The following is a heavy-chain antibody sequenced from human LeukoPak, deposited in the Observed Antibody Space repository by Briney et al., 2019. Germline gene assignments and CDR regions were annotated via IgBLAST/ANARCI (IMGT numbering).Heavy chain of an antibody. CDR1: GFTFSDFY. V-gene: IGHV3-11*01. D-gene: IGHD2-15*01. CDR2: IGISGSVI. Sequence: GGSLRLSCAASGFTFSDFYMNWIRQAPGKGLEWVSYIGISGSVIYYADSVKGRFTISRDNAKNSLYLQMNSLRAEDTAVYYCTSRSCSDGSCYADSWGQGTLVTVSS. CDR3: TSRSCSDGSCYADS. J-gene: IGHJ4*02.